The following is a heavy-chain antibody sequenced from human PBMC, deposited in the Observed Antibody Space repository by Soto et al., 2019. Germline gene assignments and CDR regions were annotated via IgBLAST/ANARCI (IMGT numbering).Heavy chain of an antibody. Sequence: QVQLVESGGGLVKPGGSLRLSCAASGFTFSDYYMSWIRQAPGKGLEWVSYISSSGSTIYYADSVKGRITISRDNAKNSLYLQMNSLRAEDTAVYYCARDRDFWSGYYSSHYYYYMDVWGKGTTVTVSS. CDR2: ISSSGSTI. V-gene: IGHV3-11*01. J-gene: IGHJ6*03. D-gene: IGHD3-3*01. CDR3: ARDRDFWSGYYSSHYYYYMDV. CDR1: GFTFSDYY.